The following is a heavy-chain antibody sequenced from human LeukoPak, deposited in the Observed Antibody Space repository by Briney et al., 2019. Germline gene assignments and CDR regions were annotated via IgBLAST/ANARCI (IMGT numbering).Heavy chain of an antibody. CDR2: ISGSGGDT. J-gene: IGHJ1*01. D-gene: IGHD3-22*01. CDR3: AKDTLLLLH. V-gene: IGHV3-23*01. Sequence: PGGSLRLSCAASGFTFSSFAMTWVRQAPGKGLEWVSAISGSGGDTYYADSVKGRFTVSRDNAKNTLYLQMNTLRAEDTALYYCAKDTLLLLHWGQGALVTVSS. CDR1: GFTFSSFA.